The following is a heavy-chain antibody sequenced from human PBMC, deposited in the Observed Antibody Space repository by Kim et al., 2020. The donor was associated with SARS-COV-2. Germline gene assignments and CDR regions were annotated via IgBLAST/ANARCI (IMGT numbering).Heavy chain of an antibody. V-gene: IGHV4-61*03. Sequence: SETLSLTCTVSGGSVNSGNYYWSWIRQPPGKGLEWIGYIFYSGSTTCNPSLTSRVIISVDTSKNHFSLKLNSVTAADTAVYYCTRGAPYGSGNGRSSDPWGQGTLVTVSS. CDR2: IFYSGST. CDR3: TRGAPYGSGNGRSSDP. D-gene: IGHD3-10*01. J-gene: IGHJ5*02. CDR1: GGSVNSGNYY.